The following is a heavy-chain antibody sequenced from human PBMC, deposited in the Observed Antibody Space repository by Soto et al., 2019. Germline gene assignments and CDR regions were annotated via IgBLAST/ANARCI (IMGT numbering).Heavy chain of an antibody. CDR3: ARHLHYFDY. CDR2: ISGSDGDT. J-gene: IGHJ4*02. CDR1: GFTFSTYA. V-gene: IGHV3-23*01. Sequence: EVQLLESGGGLVQPGGSLRLSCAASGFTFSTYAMTWVRQAPGKGLEWVSGISGSDGDTYYADSVKGRFTFSRDNSKTALYLQMNSLRAEDTAVYYCARHLHYFDYWGQGTLVTVSS.